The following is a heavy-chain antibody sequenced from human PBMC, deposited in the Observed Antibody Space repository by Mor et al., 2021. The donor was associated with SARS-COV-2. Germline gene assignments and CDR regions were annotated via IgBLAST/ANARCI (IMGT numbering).Heavy chain of an antibody. Sequence: HSGSTNYNPSLKSRVTISVDTSKNQFSLKLSSVTAADTAVYYCARGRVTRTFDIWGQGTM. CDR3: ARGRVTRTFDI. CDR2: HSGST. J-gene: IGHJ3*02. V-gene: IGHV4-34*01. D-gene: IGHD4-17*01.